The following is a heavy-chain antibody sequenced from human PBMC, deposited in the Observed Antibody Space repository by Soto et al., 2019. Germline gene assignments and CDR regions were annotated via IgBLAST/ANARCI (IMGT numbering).Heavy chain of an antibody. Sequence: QVQLQESGPGLVKPSGTLSLTCAVSSGSISNSNCWSWVRQAPGKGLEWIGEIYHSGSTKYNPSLKSRITISVDKSKHQFSLKLSSVTATDTAVYYCARDRTITTGAFDIWGQGKMVTVAS. CDR1: SGSISNSNC. J-gene: IGHJ3*02. CDR2: IYHSGST. V-gene: IGHV4-4*02. CDR3: ARDRTITTGAFDI. D-gene: IGHD3-22*01.